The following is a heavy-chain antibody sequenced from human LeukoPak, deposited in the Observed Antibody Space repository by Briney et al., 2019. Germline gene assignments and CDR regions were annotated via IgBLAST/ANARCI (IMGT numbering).Heavy chain of an antibody. J-gene: IGHJ5*02. Sequence: SETLSLTCAVYGGSFSGYYWSWIRQPPGKGLEWIGEINHSGSTNYNPSLKSRVTISVDTSKNQFSLKLSSVTAADTAVYYCARVKRISNWFDPWGQGTLVTVSP. D-gene: IGHD2-15*01. CDR3: ARVKRISNWFDP. V-gene: IGHV4-34*01. CDR1: GGSFSGYY. CDR2: INHSGST.